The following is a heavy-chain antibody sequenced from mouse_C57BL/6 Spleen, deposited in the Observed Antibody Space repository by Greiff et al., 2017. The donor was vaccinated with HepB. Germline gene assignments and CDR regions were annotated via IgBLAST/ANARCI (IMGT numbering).Heavy chain of an antibody. CDR1: GYTFTSYW. V-gene: IGHV1-50*01. CDR2: IDPSDSYT. J-gene: IGHJ3*01. Sequence: QVQLQQPGAELVKPGASVKLSCKASGYTFTSYWMQWVKQRPGQGLEWIGEIDPSDSYTNYNQKFKGKATLTVDTSSSTAYMQLSSLTSEDSAVYYCAFYYGSSVFAYWGQGTLVTVSA. D-gene: IGHD1-1*01. CDR3: AFYYGSSVFAY.